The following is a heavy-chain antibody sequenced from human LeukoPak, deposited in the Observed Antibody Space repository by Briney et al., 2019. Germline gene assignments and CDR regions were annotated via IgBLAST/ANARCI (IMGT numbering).Heavy chain of an antibody. CDR2: ISGSGGRT. V-gene: IGHV3-23*01. CDR3: ARRGVVIRVILVGFHKEAYYFDF. D-gene: IGHD3-22*01. J-gene: IGHJ4*02. Sequence: AGGSLRLSCAVSGITLNNYGMSWVRQAPGKGLEWVAGISGSGGRTSYADSVKGRFTISRDNPKNTLYLQMNSLGAEDTAVYFCARRGVVIRVILVGFHKEAYYFDFWGQGALVTVSS. CDR1: GITLNNYG.